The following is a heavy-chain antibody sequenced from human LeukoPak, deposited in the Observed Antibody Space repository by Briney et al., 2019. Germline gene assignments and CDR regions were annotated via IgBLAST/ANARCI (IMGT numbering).Heavy chain of an antibody. Sequence: KPSETLSLTCTVSGGSISSSSYYWSWIRQPPGKGLEWIGYIYYSGSTNYNPSLKSRVTISVDTSKNQFSLKLSSVTAADTAVYYCARAPLSYFDYWGQGTLVTVSS. CDR2: IYYSGST. V-gene: IGHV4-61*01. CDR3: ARAPLSYFDY. J-gene: IGHJ4*02. CDR1: GGSISSSSYY.